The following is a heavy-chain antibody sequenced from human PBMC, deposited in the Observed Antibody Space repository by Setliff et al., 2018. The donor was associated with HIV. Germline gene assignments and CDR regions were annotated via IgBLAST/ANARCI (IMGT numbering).Heavy chain of an antibody. D-gene: IGHD5-18*01. V-gene: IGHV1-24*01. Sequence: GASVKVSCKVFGYSLIALSVHWVRQSPGIGLEWMGSFDPAHAKTTYALKFQGRVTLTEDASADTAYLQLSSLRFEDTAVYYCATTETGYTYEGAFDYWGQGTLVTVSS. CDR3: ATTETGYTYEGAFDY. CDR1: GYSLIALS. J-gene: IGHJ4*02. CDR2: FDPAHAKT.